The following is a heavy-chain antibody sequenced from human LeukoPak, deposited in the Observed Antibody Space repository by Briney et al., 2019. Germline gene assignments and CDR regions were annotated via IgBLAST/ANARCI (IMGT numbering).Heavy chain of an antibody. CDR3: PRDSRCSGGRCSETDTAY. CDR1: GGTFISYA. V-gene: IGHV1-69*13. CDR2: MSPSFGTA. J-gene: IGHJ4*02. D-gene: IGHD2-15*01. Sequence: SVKVSCKASGGTFISYAISWVRQAPGQGREGRGRMSPSFGTATSAQKSQGRVTITPDESTCTAYMALRRLSSADTAVYYRPRDSRCSGGRCSETDTAYWGQGPLVTVSS.